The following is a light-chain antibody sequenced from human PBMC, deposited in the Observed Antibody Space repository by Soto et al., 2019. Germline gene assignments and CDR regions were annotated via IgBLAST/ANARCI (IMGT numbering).Light chain of an antibody. CDR1: QGINSW. CDR2: AAS. Sequence: DTQMTQSPSSVSASVGDRVTMTCRASQGINSWLAWYQQKPGKAPKLLIYAASNLQSGVPSRFSGSGSGTDFTLTISSLQPEDFATYYCQQANSFPWTFGQGTKVDIK. CDR3: QQANSFPWT. J-gene: IGKJ1*01. V-gene: IGKV1-12*01.